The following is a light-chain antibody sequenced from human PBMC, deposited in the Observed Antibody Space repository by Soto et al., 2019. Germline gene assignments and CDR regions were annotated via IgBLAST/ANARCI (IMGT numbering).Light chain of an antibody. CDR1: SSDVGGYNS. Sequence: QSALTQPASVSGSPGQSITISCTGMSSDVGGYNSVSWYQHHPGKAPKLMMYDVSNRPSGVFNRFSGSKSGNTASLTISGLQAEDEADYYCSSYTSTSTLVAFGGGTKLTVL. V-gene: IGLV2-14*03. CDR3: SSYTSTSTLVA. CDR2: DVS. J-gene: IGLJ2*01.